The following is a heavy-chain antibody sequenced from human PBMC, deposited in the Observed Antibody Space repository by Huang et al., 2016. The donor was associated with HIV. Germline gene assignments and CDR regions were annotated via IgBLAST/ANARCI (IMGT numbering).Heavy chain of an antibody. Sequence: QVQLQASGPGLVKPSETLSLTCSVSGGSINNYYWSWIRQPAGKGLAWIGRMYSSGSTNSNPSLENRVTMSVDTSKNQFSLRVISVSAADTAVYYCARVPGSGSHMMAFDVWSQGTMVTVSS. CDR3: ARVPGSGSHMMAFDV. CDR1: GGSINNYY. V-gene: IGHV4-4*07. J-gene: IGHJ3*01. D-gene: IGHD3-22*01. CDR2: MYSSGST.